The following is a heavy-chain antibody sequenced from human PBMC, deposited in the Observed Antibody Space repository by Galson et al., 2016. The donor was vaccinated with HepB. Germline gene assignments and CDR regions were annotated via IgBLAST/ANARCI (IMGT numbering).Heavy chain of an antibody. V-gene: IGHV1-18*04. Sequence: SGYTFRNYGISWVRQAPGQGLEWMAWFSTDTGDTNYAQKFQDRVTVTTDTFTTTASMELRSLRSDDTAVYYCARGQVKWYFDLWGRGTLVTVSS. CDR1: GYTFRNYG. CDR2: FSTDTGDT. CDR3: ARGQVKWYFDL. J-gene: IGHJ2*01.